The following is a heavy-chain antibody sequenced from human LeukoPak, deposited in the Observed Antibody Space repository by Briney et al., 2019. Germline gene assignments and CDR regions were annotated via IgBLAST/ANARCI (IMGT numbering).Heavy chain of an antibody. V-gene: IGHV3-23*01. CDR1: GFTFSSYA. CDR3: ARDHTGGYYYDSAYGMDV. Sequence: GGSLRLSCAASGFTFSSYAMSWVRQAPGKGLEWVSAISGSGGSTYYADSVKGRFTISRDNSKNTLYLQMNSLRAEDTAVYYCARDHTGGYYYDSAYGMDVWGQGTTVTVSS. CDR2: ISGSGGST. D-gene: IGHD3-22*01. J-gene: IGHJ6*02.